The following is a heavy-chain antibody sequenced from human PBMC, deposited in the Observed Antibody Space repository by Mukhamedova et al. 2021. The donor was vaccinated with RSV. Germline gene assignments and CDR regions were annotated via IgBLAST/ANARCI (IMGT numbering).Heavy chain of an antibody. J-gene: IGHJ1*01. V-gene: IGHV3-30*18. CDR2: ISFDGSDT. Sequence: GFTFSDYDIHWVRQAPGKGLEWVAFISFDGSDTNYAASVKGRFIISRDNSNSTLFLQMNSLRADDTAVYFCAKPHPTISTYGCGQG. D-gene: IGHD2/OR15-2a*01. CDR1: GFTFSDYD. CDR3: AKPHPTISTYG.